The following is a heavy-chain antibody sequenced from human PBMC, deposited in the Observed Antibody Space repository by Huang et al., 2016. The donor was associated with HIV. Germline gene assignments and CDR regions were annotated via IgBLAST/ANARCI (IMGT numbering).Heavy chain of an antibody. CDR3: ARGGGIQLWLLGYYYMDV. J-gene: IGHJ6*03. CDR1: GYTFSSFG. Sequence: QVQLVQSGAEVKKPGASVKVSCKASGYTFSSFGISWVRQAPGKGLEWVGGTSVNNGNTKFEQKFQGRLTMTTDTSTSTAYMELRSLRSDDTAVYYCARGGGIQLWLLGYYYMDVWGNGTTVTVSS. V-gene: IGHV1-18*01. D-gene: IGHD5-18*01. CDR2: TSVNNGNT.